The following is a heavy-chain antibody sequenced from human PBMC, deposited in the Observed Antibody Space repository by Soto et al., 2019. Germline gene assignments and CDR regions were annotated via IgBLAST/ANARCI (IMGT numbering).Heavy chain of an antibody. V-gene: IGHV3-30-3*01. Sequence: SLRLSCAASGFTFSSYAMHWVRQAPGKGLEGVAVISYDGSNKYYADSVKGRFTISRDNSKNTLYLQMNSLRAEDTAVYYCAREYEKSYCSSTSCPQGGYYYYGMDVWGQGTTVNVSS. CDR1: GFTFSSYA. D-gene: IGHD2-2*01. CDR3: AREYEKSYCSSTSCPQGGYYYYGMDV. J-gene: IGHJ6*02. CDR2: ISYDGSNK.